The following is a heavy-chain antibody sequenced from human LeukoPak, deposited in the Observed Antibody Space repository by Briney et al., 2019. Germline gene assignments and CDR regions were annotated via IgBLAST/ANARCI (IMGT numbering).Heavy chain of an antibody. Sequence: PGGSLRLSCAASGLTFSSYTMNWVRQAPGKGLEWVSSISSSSSYIYYADSVKGRFTISRDNAKNSLYLQMNSLRAEDTAVYYCARAHGSGSYYAGDAFDIWGQGTMVTVSS. CDR2: ISSSSSYI. J-gene: IGHJ3*02. V-gene: IGHV3-21*01. D-gene: IGHD3-10*01. CDR3: ARAHGSGSYYAGDAFDI. CDR1: GLTFSSYT.